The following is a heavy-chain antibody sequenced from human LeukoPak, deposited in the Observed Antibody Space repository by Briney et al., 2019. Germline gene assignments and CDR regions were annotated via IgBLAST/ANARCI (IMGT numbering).Heavy chain of an antibody. CDR3: ARDGVAAAGSGYYYYMDV. CDR1: GFTFSSYA. Sequence: GGSLRLSCAASGFTFSSYAMHCARQAPGKGLEWVAVISHDGSKKYYVDSVKGRFTISRDNSKNTLYLQMNSLRAEDTALYYCARDGVAAAGSGYYYYMDVWGKGTTVTVSS. D-gene: IGHD6-13*01. V-gene: IGHV3-30*04. J-gene: IGHJ6*03. CDR2: ISHDGSKK.